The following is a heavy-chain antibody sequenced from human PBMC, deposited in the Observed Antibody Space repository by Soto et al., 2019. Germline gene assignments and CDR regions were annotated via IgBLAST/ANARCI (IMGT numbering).Heavy chain of an antibody. J-gene: IGHJ3*02. CDR2: ITPATGAA. CDR3: ARGGGVGVAGSAAFDM. V-gene: IGHV1-2*02. Sequence: QLHLVQSGAVVKKPGASVTVSCSASGYPVTAYYMHWVRQAPGRGLEWMGGITPATGAAKYTQTFQGRVIMTRDTSTSTVFRELSGLTSEDSSVFYCARGGGVGVAGSAAFDMWGQGTLVTVSS. D-gene: IGHD3-3*01. CDR1: GYPVTAYY.